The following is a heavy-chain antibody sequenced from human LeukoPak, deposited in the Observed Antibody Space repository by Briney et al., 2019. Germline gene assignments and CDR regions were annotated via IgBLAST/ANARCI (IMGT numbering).Heavy chain of an antibody. Sequence: SETLSLTCTVSGGSISSYYWSWIRQPPGKGLEWIGYIYYSGSTNYNPSLKSRVTISVDTSKNQFSLKLSSVTAADTAVYYCARGGAPAGTFDYWGQGTLVTVSS. CDR2: IYYSGST. CDR1: GGSISSYY. D-gene: IGHD6-13*01. V-gene: IGHV4-59*01. J-gene: IGHJ4*02. CDR3: ARGGAPAGTFDY.